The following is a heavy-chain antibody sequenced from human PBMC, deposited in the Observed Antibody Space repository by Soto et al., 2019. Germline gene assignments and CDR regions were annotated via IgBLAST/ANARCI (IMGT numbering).Heavy chain of an antibody. D-gene: IGHD1-26*01. J-gene: IGHJ4*02. Sequence: QVQLQESGPGLVKPSETLSLTCTVSGGSISSYYWSWIRQPPGKGLEWIGYIYYSGSTNYNPSLKSRXXIXVDXSKNQFSLKLSSVTAADTAVYYCARARVGASSFDYWGQGTLVTVSS. CDR3: ARARVGASSFDY. V-gene: IGHV4-59*08. CDR1: GGSISSYY. CDR2: IYYSGST.